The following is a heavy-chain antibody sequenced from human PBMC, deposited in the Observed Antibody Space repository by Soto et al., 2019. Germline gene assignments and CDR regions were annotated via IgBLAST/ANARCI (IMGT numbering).Heavy chain of an antibody. J-gene: IGHJ6*02. CDR2: ISGSGGST. CDR3: AAASSPDYYYYGMDV. V-gene: IGHV3-23*01. CDR1: GFTFSSYA. D-gene: IGHD6-13*01. Sequence: GGSLRLSCAASGFTFSSYAMSWVRQAPGKGLEWVSAISGSGGSTYYADSVKGRFTISRDNSKNTLYLQMNSLRAEDTAVYYCAAASSPDYYYYGMDVWGQGTTVTVSS.